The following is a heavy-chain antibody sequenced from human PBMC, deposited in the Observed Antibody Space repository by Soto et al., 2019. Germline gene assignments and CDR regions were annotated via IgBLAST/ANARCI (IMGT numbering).Heavy chain of an antibody. Sequence: QLQLQESGSGLVKPSQTLSLTCAVSGGSISSGGYSWSWIRQPPGKGLEWIGYIYYSGSTYYNPSLKGRVTISVDRTKNQYSLKLSSVPTADTAVYYCASGKTTVTTIDYWGQGTLVTVSS. D-gene: IGHD4-4*01. CDR3: ASGKTTVTTIDY. V-gene: IGHV4-30-2*01. CDR2: IYYSGST. CDR1: GGSISSGGYS. J-gene: IGHJ4*02.